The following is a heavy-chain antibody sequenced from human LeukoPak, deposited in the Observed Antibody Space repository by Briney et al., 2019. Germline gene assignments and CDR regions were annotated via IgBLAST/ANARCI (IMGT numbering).Heavy chain of an antibody. Sequence: GEALKISCKGSGYSFTSYWISWVRQMRGKGLEWMGRIGPSDSYTNYSPSFQGHVTISADKSISTAYLQWSSLKASDTAMYYCARREWLDSKGMDYWGQGTLVTVSS. D-gene: IGHD6-19*01. CDR3: ARREWLDSKGMDY. J-gene: IGHJ4*02. V-gene: IGHV5-10-1*01. CDR1: GYSFTSYW. CDR2: IGPSDSYT.